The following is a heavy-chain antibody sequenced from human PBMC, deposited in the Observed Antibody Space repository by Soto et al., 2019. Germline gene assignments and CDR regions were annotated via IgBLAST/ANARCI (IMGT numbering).Heavy chain of an antibody. V-gene: IGHV3-30*18. CDR3: AKDLTITMIVVVINAFDI. J-gene: IGHJ3*02. CDR2: ISYDGSNE. Sequence: GGSLRLSCVASGFTFSSYGIHWVRQAPGKGLEWVAVISYDGSNEYYADSVKGRFTISRDNSKNTLYLQMDSLRPEDTAVYYCAKDLTITMIVVVINAFDIWGQGTMVTVS. D-gene: IGHD3-22*01. CDR1: GFTFSSYG.